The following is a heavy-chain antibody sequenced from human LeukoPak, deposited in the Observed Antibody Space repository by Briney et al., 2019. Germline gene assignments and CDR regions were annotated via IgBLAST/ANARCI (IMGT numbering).Heavy chain of an antibody. J-gene: IGHJ3*02. CDR1: GFTFSSYW. D-gene: IGHD4-17*01. Sequence: GGFLRLSCAASGFTFSSYWTSWVRQAPGKGLEWVANIKQDGSEKYYVDSVKGRFTISRDNAKNSLYLQMNSLRAEDTAVYYCARDTDYGDYVYAFDIWGQGTMVTVSS. CDR2: IKQDGSEK. V-gene: IGHV3-7*03. CDR3: ARDTDYGDYVYAFDI.